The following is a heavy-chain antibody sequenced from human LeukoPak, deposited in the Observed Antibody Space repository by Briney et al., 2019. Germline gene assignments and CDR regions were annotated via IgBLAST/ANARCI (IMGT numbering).Heavy chain of an antibody. CDR3: AKSFWWFGEFSPFDY. CDR1: GFTFSSYT. Sequence: PGGSLRLTCAASGFTFSSYTMNWVRQAPGKGLEWGSSISSSRSSIYYADSMKGRFTISRDNAKNSLYLQMNSLRAEDTAVYYCAKSFWWFGEFSPFDYWGQGTLVTVSS. V-gene: IGHV3-21*01. CDR2: ISSSRSSI. D-gene: IGHD3-10*01. J-gene: IGHJ4*02.